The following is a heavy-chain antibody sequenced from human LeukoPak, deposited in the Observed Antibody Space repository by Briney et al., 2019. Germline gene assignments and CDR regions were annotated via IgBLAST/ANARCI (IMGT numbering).Heavy chain of an antibody. V-gene: IGHV1-2*04. J-gene: IGHJ4*02. Sequence: ASVKVSCKASGYTFTGYYMHWVRQALGQGLEWMGWINPNSGGTNYAQKFQGWVTMTRDTSNSTAYMELSRLRSDDTAVYYCARDREQWLVQYYFDYWGQGTLVTVSS. CDR1: GYTFTGYY. CDR2: INPNSGGT. CDR3: ARDREQWLVQYYFDY. D-gene: IGHD6-19*01.